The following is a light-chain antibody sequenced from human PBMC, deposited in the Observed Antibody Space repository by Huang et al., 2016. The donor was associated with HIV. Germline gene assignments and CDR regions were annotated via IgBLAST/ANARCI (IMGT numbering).Light chain of an antibody. CDR2: WAS. V-gene: IGKV4-1*01. Sequence: DIVMTQSPDSLAVSLGERATINCKSSQSILYSSNNRNYLAWYQQKPGQHPKLLISWASTRESGVPDRFSGSGSGTDFTLTISSLQAEDVAVYYCQQYYSRPLTFGPGTKVDIK. CDR3: QQYYSRPLT. CDR1: QSILYSSNNRNY. J-gene: IGKJ3*01.